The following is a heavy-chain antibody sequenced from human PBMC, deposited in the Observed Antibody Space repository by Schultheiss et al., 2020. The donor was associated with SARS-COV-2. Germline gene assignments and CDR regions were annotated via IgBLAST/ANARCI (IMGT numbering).Heavy chain of an antibody. V-gene: IGHV3-30-3*01. CDR3: ARDYGRPYYFDY. J-gene: IGHJ4*02. CDR2: ISYDGSNK. D-gene: IGHD4-17*01. Sequence: GESLKISCAASGFTFSSYAMHWVRQAPGKGLEWVAVISYDGSNKYYADSVKGRFTISRDNSKNTLYLQMNSLRAEDTAVYYCARDYGRPYYFDYWGQGTLVTVSS. CDR1: GFTFSSYA.